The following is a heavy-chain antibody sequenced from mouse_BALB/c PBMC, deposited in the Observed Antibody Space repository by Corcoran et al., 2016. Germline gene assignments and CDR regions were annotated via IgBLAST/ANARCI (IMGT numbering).Heavy chain of an antibody. Sequence: EVQLQQSGAELVKPGASVKLSCTASGFNIKDTYMHWVKQRPEQGLEWIGRIDPANGNTKYDPKFQGKATITADTSSNTAYLQLSSLTSEDTAVYYCARKSDYGDWFAYWGQGTLVTVSA. J-gene: IGHJ3*01. V-gene: IGHV14-3*02. CDR3: ARKSDYGDWFAY. CDR2: IDPANGNT. D-gene: IGHD2-4*01. CDR1: GFNIKDTY.